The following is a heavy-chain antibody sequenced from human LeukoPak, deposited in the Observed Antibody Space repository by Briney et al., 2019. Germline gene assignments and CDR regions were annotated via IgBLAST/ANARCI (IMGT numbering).Heavy chain of an antibody. CDR1: GLTFSSYA. Sequence: GGSLRLSCAASGLTFSSYAMSWVRQAPGKGLEWVSAISGSGGSTYYADSVKGRFTISRDNSKNTLYLQMNSLRAEDTAVDYCAKASGGSYKFGVDYWGQGTLVTVSS. V-gene: IGHV3-23*01. CDR3: AKASGGSYKFGVDY. J-gene: IGHJ4*02. CDR2: ISGSGGST. D-gene: IGHD1-26*01.